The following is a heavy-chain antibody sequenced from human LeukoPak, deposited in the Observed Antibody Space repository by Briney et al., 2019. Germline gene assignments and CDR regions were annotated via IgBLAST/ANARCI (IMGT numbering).Heavy chain of an antibody. D-gene: IGHD6-19*01. V-gene: IGHV3-53*01. CDR1: GFTVSSNY. J-gene: IGHJ2*01. Sequence: GGSLRLSCAASGFTVSSNYMSWVRQGPGKGLEWGSVIYIGGSTYYADSVKGRFTISRDNSKNTLYLQMNSLRAEDTAVYYCARYLGYSSGWSRKWYFDLWGRGTLVTVSS. CDR3: ARYLGYSSGWSRKWYFDL. CDR2: IYIGGST.